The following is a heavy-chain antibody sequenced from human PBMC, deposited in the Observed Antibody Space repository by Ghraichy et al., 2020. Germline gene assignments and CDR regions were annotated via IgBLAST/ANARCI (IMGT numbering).Heavy chain of an antibody. J-gene: IGHJ4*02. CDR2: IYSGGST. D-gene: IGHD1-26*01. CDR3: ARGWWEEGGLVDY. CDR1: GFTVSSNY. Sequence: GGSLRLSCAASGFTVSSNYMSWVRQAPGKGLEWFSVIYSGGSTYYADSVKGRFTISRDNSKNTLYLQMNSLRAEDTAVYYCARGWWEEGGLVDYWGQGTLVTVSS. V-gene: IGHV3-53*01.